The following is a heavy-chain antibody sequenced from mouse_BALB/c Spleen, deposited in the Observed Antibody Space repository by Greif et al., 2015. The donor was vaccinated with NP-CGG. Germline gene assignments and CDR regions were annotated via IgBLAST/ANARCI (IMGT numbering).Heavy chain of an antibody. Sequence: VQLQQSGPELVKPGASVKISCKASGYTFTDYYINWVKQKPGQGLEWIGWIYPGSGNTKYNEEFKGKATLTVDTSSSTAYMQLSSPTSEDTAVYFCARRTGTEAMDYWGQGTSVTVSS. J-gene: IGHJ4*01. CDR1: GYTFTDYY. CDR2: IYPGSGNT. CDR3: ARRTGTEAMDY. V-gene: IGHV1-84*02. D-gene: IGHD4-1*01.